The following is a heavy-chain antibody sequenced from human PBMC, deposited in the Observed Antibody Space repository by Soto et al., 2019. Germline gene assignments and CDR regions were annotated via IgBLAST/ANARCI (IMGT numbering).Heavy chain of an antibody. CDR2: IYWDDDK. D-gene: IGHD6-19*01. CDR1: GFSLSTSGEG. CDR3: ARIRGSSGPALYYYGMDV. V-gene: IGHV2-5*02. J-gene: IGHJ6*02. Sequence: SGPTLVNPTQTLTLTCTFSGFSLSTSGEGVGWIRQPPGKALEWLARIYWDDDKRYSPSLKSRLTITKDTSKNQVVLTMTNMDPVDTATYYCARIRGSSGPALYYYGMDVWGQGTTVTVSS.